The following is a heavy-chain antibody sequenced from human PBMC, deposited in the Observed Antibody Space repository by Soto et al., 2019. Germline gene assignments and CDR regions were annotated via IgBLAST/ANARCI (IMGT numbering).Heavy chain of an antibody. J-gene: IGHJ4*02. CDR1: GYTFTGYY. CDR2: INPNNGGT. D-gene: IGHD3-10*01. CDR3: ARERFGLFYYDY. Sequence: QVQLVQSWAEVKNPGASVKVSCKASGYTFTGYYIHWVRQAPGQGLEWVGWINPNNGGTSYAQKFQGGVTMTRDTSISTAYMELSRLRSDDTAVYYCARERFGLFYYDYWGQGTLVIVSS. V-gene: IGHV1-2*02.